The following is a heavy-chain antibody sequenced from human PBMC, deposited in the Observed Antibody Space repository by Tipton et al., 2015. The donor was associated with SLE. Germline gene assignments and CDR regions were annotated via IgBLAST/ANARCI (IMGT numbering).Heavy chain of an antibody. CDR3: AGDDYASGIT. D-gene: IGHD3-10*01. Sequence: SLRLSCAASGLTFSNYWMTWVRQAPGKGLEWVANIKEDGNEKSYVDSVKGRFTISRDNAKNSLFLQMNSLRVEDTAVYFCAGDDYASGITWGQGTLVTVSS. CDR1: GLTFSNYW. J-gene: IGHJ5*02. V-gene: IGHV3-7*01. CDR2: IKEDGNEK.